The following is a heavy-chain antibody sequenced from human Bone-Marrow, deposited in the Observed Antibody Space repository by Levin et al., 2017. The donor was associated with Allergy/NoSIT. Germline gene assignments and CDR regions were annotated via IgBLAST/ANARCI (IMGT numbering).Heavy chain of an antibody. D-gene: IGHD1-26*01. CDR2: IKQDASEK. CDR1: GFTFSNYW. CDR3: ARGIRWEQLFDY. V-gene: IGHV3-7*01. J-gene: IGHJ4*02. Sequence: GGSLRLSCAASGFTFSNYWMSWVRQAPGKGLEWVANIKQDASEKFYVDSVKGRFTISRDNAEKSLYLQMNSLRAEDTAVYYCARGIRWEQLFDYWGQGTLITVSS.